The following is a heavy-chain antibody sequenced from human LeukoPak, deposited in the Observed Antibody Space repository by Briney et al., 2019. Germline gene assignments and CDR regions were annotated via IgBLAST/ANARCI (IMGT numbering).Heavy chain of an antibody. CDR2: IYYSGST. V-gene: IGHV4-59*01. J-gene: IGHJ4*02. CDR3: ARDAAVAGTVVGLDY. D-gene: IGHD6-19*01. Sequence: PSETLSLTCTVSGGSISSYYWSWIRQPPGKGLEWIGYIYYSGSTNCNPSLKSRVTISVDTSKNQFSLKLSSVTAADTAVYFCARDAAVAGTVVGLDYWGQGTLVTVSS. CDR1: GGSISSYY.